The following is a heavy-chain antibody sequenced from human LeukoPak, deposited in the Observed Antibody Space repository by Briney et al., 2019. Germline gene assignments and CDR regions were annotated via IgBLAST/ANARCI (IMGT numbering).Heavy chain of an antibody. CDR1: GFTFSSYW. Sequence: GGSLRLSCAASGFTFSSYWMHWVRQAPGKGLVWFSGTNTDGSSTMYADSVKGRFTIARDNAKNTLYLQMNSLRAEDTAVYYCARDPVGATGSFDYWGQGTLVTVSS. J-gene: IGHJ4*02. D-gene: IGHD1-26*01. CDR2: TNTDGSST. V-gene: IGHV3-74*03. CDR3: ARDPVGATGSFDY.